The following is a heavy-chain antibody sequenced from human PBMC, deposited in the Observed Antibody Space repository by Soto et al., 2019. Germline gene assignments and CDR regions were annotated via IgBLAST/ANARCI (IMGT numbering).Heavy chain of an antibody. J-gene: IGHJ6*02. D-gene: IGHD2-21*02. Sequence: QITLKESGPTLVKPTQTLRLTCTFSGFSLHTSGVGVSWSRQPPGQALEWLALIYWDDEKRYSPSLRSRLAITKDTSKNQVVLSLTSVDPVDTATYFCAHMSKDDRDRSVYGLDVWGPGATVIVSS. CDR1: GFSLHTSGVG. CDR2: IYWDDEK. CDR3: AHMSKDDRDRSVYGLDV. V-gene: IGHV2-5*02.